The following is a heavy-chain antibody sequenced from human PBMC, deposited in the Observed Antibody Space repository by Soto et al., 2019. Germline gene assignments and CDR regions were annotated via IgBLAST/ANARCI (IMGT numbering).Heavy chain of an antibody. CDR1: GGTFSSYA. D-gene: IGHD4-4*01. CDR2: IIPIFGTA. J-gene: IGHJ6*02. Sequence: PSVKVSCKASGGTFSSYAISWVRQAPGQGLEWMGGIIPIFGTANYAQKFQGRVTITADKSTSTAYMELSSLRAEDTAVYYCARLTDYSIHYYGMDVWGQGTTVTVSS. V-gene: IGHV1-69*06. CDR3: ARLTDYSIHYYGMDV.